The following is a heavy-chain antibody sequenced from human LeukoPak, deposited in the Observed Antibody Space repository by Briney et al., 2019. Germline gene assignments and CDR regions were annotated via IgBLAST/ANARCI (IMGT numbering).Heavy chain of an antibody. V-gene: IGHV3-7*05. Sequence: GGSLRLSCTASTLTLNKYWGSWVRQAPGKGLEWVANIKQDGSEKYHVDSVKGRFTISRDNAKNSLYLQMNSLRAEDTAVYYCASRAGYTGSWSAFDYWGQGTLVTVSS. CDR1: TLTLNKYW. CDR3: ASRAGYTGSWSAFDY. D-gene: IGHD6-13*01. CDR2: IKQDGSEK. J-gene: IGHJ4*02.